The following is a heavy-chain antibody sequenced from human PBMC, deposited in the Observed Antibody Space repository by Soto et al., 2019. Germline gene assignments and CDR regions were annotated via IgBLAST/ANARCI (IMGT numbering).Heavy chain of an antibody. J-gene: IGHJ4*02. D-gene: IGHD1-26*01. CDR3: AREDILGARSFDY. Sequence: EVHLVESGGGLVQTGGSLRLSCAASGFTFSGYSMNWVRQAPGKGLEWVSYISSLSNPRYYAESVEGRFIISRDNAKSSLYLQKNSLRDKETAVYFCAREDILGARSFDYWGQGTLVTVSS. CDR2: ISSLSNPR. V-gene: IGHV3-48*02. CDR1: GFTFSGYS.